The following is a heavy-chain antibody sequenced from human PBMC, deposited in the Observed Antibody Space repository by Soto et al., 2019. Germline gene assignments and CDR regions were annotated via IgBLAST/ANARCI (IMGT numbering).Heavy chain of an antibody. D-gene: IGHD3-9*01. CDR2: IYYSGSI. Sequence: QVQLQESGPGLVKPSQTLSLTCTVSDDSISSGGYYWSWIRQHPGKGLEWIGYIYYSGSIYYNPSLKSRVTISVDTSKNQFSLKLSSVTVADTAVYYCARDGMTGFFRGAFDIWGQGTMVTVSS. CDR1: DDSISSGGYY. J-gene: IGHJ3*02. CDR3: ARDGMTGFFRGAFDI. V-gene: IGHV4-31*03.